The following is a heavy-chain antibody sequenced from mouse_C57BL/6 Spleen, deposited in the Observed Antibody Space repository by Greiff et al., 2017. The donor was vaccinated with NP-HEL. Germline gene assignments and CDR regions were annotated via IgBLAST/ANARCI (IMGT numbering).Heavy chain of an antibody. Sequence: VQLQQSGAELVRPGASVTLSCKASGYTFTDYEMHWVKQTPVHGLEWIGAIDPETGGTAYNQKFKGKAILTADKSSSTAYMELRSLTSEDSAVYYCTSLTTVVAGARDYWGQGTSVTVSS. J-gene: IGHJ4*01. D-gene: IGHD1-1*01. CDR2: IDPETGGT. CDR1: GYTFTDYE. V-gene: IGHV1-15*01. CDR3: TSLTTVVAGARDY.